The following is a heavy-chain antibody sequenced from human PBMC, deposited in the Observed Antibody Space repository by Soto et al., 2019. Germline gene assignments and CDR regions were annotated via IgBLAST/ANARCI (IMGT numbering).Heavy chain of an antibody. CDR2: VSYSVGA. CDR3: VASLDSRAMESFDD. V-gene: IGHV4-59*01. Sequence: SXTLSLTCLFSAGSISRYYVCLVRQLPGERLEWIAYVSYSVGASYNPSLKSRVTISLDTSKSQIALRLMSVTAADTAMYYCVASLDSRAMESFDDWGQGALVTVSS. J-gene: IGHJ4*01. D-gene: IGHD5-18*01. CDR1: AGSISRYY.